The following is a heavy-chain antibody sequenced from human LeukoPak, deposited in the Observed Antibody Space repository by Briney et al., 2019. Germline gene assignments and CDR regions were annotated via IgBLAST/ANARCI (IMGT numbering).Heavy chain of an antibody. Sequence: TLSLTCTVSGGSISSYYWSWIRQPAGKGLEWLARIDWDDDKYYSTSLKTRLTISKDTSKNQVVLTMTNLDPVDTATYYCAHDGTGYSNRDAFDIWGQGTMVTVSS. CDR1: GGSISSYYW. CDR2: IDWDDDK. J-gene: IGHJ3*02. CDR3: AHDGTGYSNRDAFDI. D-gene: IGHD3-9*01. V-gene: IGHV2-70*12.